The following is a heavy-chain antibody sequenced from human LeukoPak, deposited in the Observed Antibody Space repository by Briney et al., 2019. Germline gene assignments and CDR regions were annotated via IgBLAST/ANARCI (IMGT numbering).Heavy chain of an antibody. D-gene: IGHD2-2*01. V-gene: IGHV1-2*02. CDR1: AYTFTGYY. J-gene: IGHJ5*02. CDR2: INPDSGTT. Sequence: VASVKVSCKASAYTFTGYYMHWVRQAPGQGLEWMGWINPDSGTTNYAQKFQGRVTMTRDTSISTAYMELSRLRSDDTAVYYCARGSCSSTSCYWRGNWFDPWGQGTLVTVSS. CDR3: ARGSCSSTSCYWRGNWFDP.